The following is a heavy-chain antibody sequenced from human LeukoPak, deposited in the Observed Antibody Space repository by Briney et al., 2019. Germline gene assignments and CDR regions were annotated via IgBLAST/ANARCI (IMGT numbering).Heavy chain of an antibody. V-gene: IGHV1-69*05. D-gene: IGHD2-2*03. Sequence: GASVKVSCKASGGTFSSYAISWVRQAPGQGLEWMGGIIPIFGTANYAQKFQGRVTITTDESTSTAYMELSSLRSEDTAVYYCARGYGYCSSTSCYHYWYFDLWGRGTLVTVSS. J-gene: IGHJ2*01. CDR1: GGTFSSYA. CDR3: ARGYGYCSSTSCYHYWYFDL. CDR2: IIPIFGTA.